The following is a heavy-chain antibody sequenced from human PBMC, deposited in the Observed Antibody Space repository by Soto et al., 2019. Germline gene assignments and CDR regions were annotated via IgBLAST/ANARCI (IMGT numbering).Heavy chain of an antibody. CDR3: AAHSAKYWNQFDS. J-gene: IGHJ4*02. CDR1: GFTFNTYG. V-gene: IGHV3-30*03. D-gene: IGHD1-1*01. CDR2: ISSDATTK. Sequence: PVGSLRLSCTASGFTFNTYGVHWVRQAPGKGLEWVALISSDATTKIYGDSVKGRFTISRDNPKNTLYLQMNSLLPEDTAVYYCAAHSAKYWNQFDSWGLGTLVTVSS.